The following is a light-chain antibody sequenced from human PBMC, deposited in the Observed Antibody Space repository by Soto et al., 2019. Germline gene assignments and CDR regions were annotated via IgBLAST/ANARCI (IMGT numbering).Light chain of an antibody. J-gene: IGLJ2*01. CDR3: QSYDSSLSGSV. CDR1: SSNIGADYD. CDR2: GDT. Sequence: QSVLTQPPSVSGAPGQRVTISCTGSSSNIGADYDVHWYQQLPGTAPKLLIFGDTNRPSGVPDRFSGSKSGTSASLGITGLQADDEADYYCQSYDSSLSGSVFGGGTKLTVL. V-gene: IGLV1-40*01.